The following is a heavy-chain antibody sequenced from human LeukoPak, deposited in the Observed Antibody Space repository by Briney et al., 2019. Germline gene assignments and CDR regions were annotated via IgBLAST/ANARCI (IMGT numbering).Heavy chain of an antibody. CDR3: ARVDGGFDL. CDR1: GFTFSSYS. Sequence: GGSLRLSCAVTGFTFSSYSMNWVRQAPGKGLEWVSYISGSSSIIYNADSVKGRFTISRDNAKNSLYLQMNSLRDEDTAVYYCARVDGGFDLWGQGTMVTVSS. V-gene: IGHV3-48*02. J-gene: IGHJ3*01. CDR2: ISGSSSII.